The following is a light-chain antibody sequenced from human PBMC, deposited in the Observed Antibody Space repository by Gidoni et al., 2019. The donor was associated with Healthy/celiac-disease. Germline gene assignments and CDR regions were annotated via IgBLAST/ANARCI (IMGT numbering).Light chain of an antibody. V-gene: IGKV2-28*01. J-gene: IGKJ1*01. CDR2: LGS. CDR1: QSLLHSNGYNY. Sequence: DIVMPQSPLSLPVTPGEPASISCRSSQSLLHSNGYNYLDWYLQKPGQSPQLLIYLGSNRASGVPDRFSGSGSGTDFTLKISRVEAEDVGVYYCMQALQTRTFXQXTKVEIK. CDR3: MQALQTRT.